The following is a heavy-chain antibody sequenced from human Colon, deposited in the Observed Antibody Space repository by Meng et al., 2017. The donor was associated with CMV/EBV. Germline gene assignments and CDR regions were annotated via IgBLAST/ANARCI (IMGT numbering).Heavy chain of an antibody. CDR2: VYLGRTI. J-gene: IGHJ4*02. D-gene: IGHD3-22*01. Sequence: HLQETPPLLVAAAASPTLTCSVSGVSFTHNNLWSLVRLPPGKGLEWLGDVYLGRTIHHLPSLQSRLTISLDKAKDHLSLKLASVTAADTAVYYCASLKDYDGRGYYYFESWGQGTLVTVSS. CDR3: ASLKDYDGRGYYYFES. V-gene: IGHV4-4*02. CDR1: GVSFTHNNL.